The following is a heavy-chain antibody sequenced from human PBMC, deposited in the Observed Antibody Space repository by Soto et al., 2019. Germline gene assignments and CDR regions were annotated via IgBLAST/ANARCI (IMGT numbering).Heavy chain of an antibody. CDR1: GDSVSSDSAA. J-gene: IGHJ5*02. CDR2: TYYRSKWYN. D-gene: IGHD6-19*01. Sequence: SQTLSLTCAISGDSVSSDSAAWNWIRQSPSRGLESLGRTYYRSKWYNDYAVSVKSRITINPDTSKNQFSLQLNSVTPEDTAVYYSARAIRTYSSGWYSPWGQGTPVTVCS. V-gene: IGHV6-1*01. CDR3: ARAIRTYSSGWYSP.